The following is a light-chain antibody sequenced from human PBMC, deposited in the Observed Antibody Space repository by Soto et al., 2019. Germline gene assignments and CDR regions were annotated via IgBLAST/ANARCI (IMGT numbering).Light chain of an antibody. Sequence: DLQMTQSPSSLSASVGDRVTITCRASQSISHYLNWYQQKPGKAPKILLYATSSLQSGVPSRFSGSGSGTDFTLTISSLQPEDCATYYCQQSYSMPWTFGQGTKVEIK. CDR3: QQSYSMPWT. V-gene: IGKV1-39*01. CDR2: ATS. CDR1: QSISHY. J-gene: IGKJ1*01.